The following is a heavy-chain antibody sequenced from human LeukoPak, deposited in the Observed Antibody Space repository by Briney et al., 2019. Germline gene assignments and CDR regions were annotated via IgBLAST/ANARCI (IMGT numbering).Heavy chain of an antibody. V-gene: IGHV5-51*01. J-gene: IGHJ6*03. Sequence: GESLKISCKGSGYSFTSYWIGWVRQMPGKGLEWMGIIYPGGSDTRYSPSFQGQVTISADKSISTAYLQWSSLKASDTAMYYCARHVVVVAATRGKYYYMDVWGKGTTVTVSS. CDR1: GYSFTSYW. CDR2: IYPGGSDT. D-gene: IGHD2-15*01. CDR3: ARHVVVVAATRGKYYYMDV.